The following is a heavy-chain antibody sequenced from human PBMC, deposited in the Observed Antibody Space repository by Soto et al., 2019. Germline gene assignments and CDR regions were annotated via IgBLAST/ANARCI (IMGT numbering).Heavy chain of an antibody. CDR3: ARAPGVEMATIMSYFDY. V-gene: IGHV1-69*13. CDR1: GGNFSSYA. D-gene: IGHD5-12*01. CDR2: IIPIFGTA. Sequence: ASVKVSCKASGGNFSSYAISWVRQAPGQGLEWMGGIIPIFGTANYAQKFQGRVTITADESTSTAYMELSSLRSEDTAVYYCARAPGVEMATIMSYFDYWGQGTLVTVSS. J-gene: IGHJ4*02.